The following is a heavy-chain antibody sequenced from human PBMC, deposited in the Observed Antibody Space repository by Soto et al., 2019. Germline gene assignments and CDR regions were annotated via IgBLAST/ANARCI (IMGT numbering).Heavy chain of an antibody. D-gene: IGHD3-22*01. V-gene: IGHV3-23*01. CDR3: AKSPHAYYYDSSGPHY. CDR2: ISGSGGST. J-gene: IGHJ4*02. Sequence: AISGSGGSTYYADSVKGRFTISRDNSKNTLYLQMNSLRAEDTAVYYCAKSPHAYYYDSSGPHYWGQGTLVTVSS.